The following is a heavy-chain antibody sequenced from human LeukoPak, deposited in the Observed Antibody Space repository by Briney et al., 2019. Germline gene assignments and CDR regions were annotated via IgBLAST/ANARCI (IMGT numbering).Heavy chain of an antibody. Sequence: ASVKVSCKASGYTFTVYYMHWVRQAPGQGLEWMGWINPNSGGTNYAQKFQGRVTMTRDTSISTAYMELSRLRSDDTAVYYCARGRNIPVAGTRWFDPWGQGTLVTVSS. D-gene: IGHD6-19*01. J-gene: IGHJ5*02. CDR2: INPNSGGT. V-gene: IGHV1-2*02. CDR1: GYTFTVYY. CDR3: ARGRNIPVAGTRWFDP.